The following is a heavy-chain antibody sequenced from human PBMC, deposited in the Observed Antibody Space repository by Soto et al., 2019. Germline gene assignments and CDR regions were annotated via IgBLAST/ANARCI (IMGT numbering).Heavy chain of an antibody. D-gene: IGHD6-13*01. CDR2: IWYDGSNK. V-gene: IGHV3-33*01. CDR1: GFTFSSYG. J-gene: IGHJ6*02. Sequence: LRLSCAASGFTFSSYGMHWVRQAPGKGLEWVAVIWYDGSNKYYADSVKGRFTISRDNSKNTLYLQMNSLRAEDTAVYYCARDQGIAAAGTYYYYYYGMDVWGQGTTVTVSS. CDR3: ARDQGIAAAGTYYYYYYGMDV.